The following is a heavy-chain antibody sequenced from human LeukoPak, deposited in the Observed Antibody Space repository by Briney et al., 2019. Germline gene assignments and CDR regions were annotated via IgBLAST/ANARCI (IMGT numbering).Heavy chain of an antibody. CDR2: ISHTGST. CDR3: ARVDLSIVAAPYYFDY. D-gene: IGHD6-13*01. Sequence: KPSQTLSLTCTVSDGSISSGAYYWTWIRQPPGKGLEWIGYISHTGSTYYNPSLKSRVTISVDTSKNQFSLKLSSVTAADTAIYYCARVDLSIVAAPYYFDYWGQGTLVTVSS. CDR1: DGSISSGAYY. V-gene: IGHV4-30-2*01. J-gene: IGHJ4*02.